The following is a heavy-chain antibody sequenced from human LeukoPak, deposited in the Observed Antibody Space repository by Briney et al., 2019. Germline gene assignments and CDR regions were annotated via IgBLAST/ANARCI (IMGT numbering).Heavy chain of an antibody. D-gene: IGHD3-22*01. Sequence: ASVKVSCKASGYTFTSYYMHWVRQAPGQGLEWMGIINPSGGSTSYAQKSQGRVTMTRDTSTSTVYMELSSLRSEDTAVYYCARVRGPLEDSDAFDIWGQGTMVTVSS. V-gene: IGHV1-46*01. CDR1: GYTFTSYY. CDR3: ARVRGPLEDSDAFDI. CDR2: INPSGGST. J-gene: IGHJ3*02.